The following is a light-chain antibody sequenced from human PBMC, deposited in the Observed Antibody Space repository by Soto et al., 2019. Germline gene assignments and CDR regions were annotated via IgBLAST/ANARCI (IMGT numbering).Light chain of an antibody. CDR1: QDISNS. Sequence: GDRVTITCRASQDISNSLAWYQQKAGKAPKLLIYAASSLQSGVPSRFGGSGSGTDFTLTISSLQTEDVATYYCQKYNTDPWTFGQGTKVEIK. J-gene: IGKJ1*01. CDR3: QKYNTDPWT. CDR2: AAS. V-gene: IGKV1-27*01.